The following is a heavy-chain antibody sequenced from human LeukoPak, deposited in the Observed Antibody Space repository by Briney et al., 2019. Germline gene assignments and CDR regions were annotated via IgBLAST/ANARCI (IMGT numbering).Heavy chain of an antibody. D-gene: IGHD6-13*01. Sequence: ASVKVSCKASRYTFTGYYRHWVRQAPGQRLEWMGWINPNSGGTNYAQKFQGRVTMTRDTSISTAYMELSRLRSDDTAVYYCARDLGSAAGTGFDYWGQGTLVTVSS. V-gene: IGHV1-2*02. CDR2: INPNSGGT. J-gene: IGHJ4*02. CDR1: RYTFTGYY. CDR3: ARDLGSAAGTGFDY.